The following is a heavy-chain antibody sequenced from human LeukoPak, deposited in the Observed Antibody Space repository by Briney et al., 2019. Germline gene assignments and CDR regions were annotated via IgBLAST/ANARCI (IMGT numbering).Heavy chain of an antibody. CDR1: GGSISSYY. V-gene: IGHV4-59*01. Sequence: SETLSLTCTVSGGSISSYYWSWILQPPGKGLEYIGFIYYSGSTNYNPSLKSRVTTSLDTSKNQFSLRLTSVTSADTAVYFCARGAVGGYLRFDPWGQGTLVTVSS. D-gene: IGHD3-22*01. CDR2: IYYSGST. CDR3: ARGAVGGYLRFDP. J-gene: IGHJ5*02.